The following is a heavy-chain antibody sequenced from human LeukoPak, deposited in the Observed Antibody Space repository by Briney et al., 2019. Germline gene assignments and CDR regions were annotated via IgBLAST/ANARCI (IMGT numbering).Heavy chain of an antibody. CDR3: ARIRQRGTKYYFDY. CDR2: IKFDGSDK. CDR1: GFTFSNYW. D-gene: IGHD1-7*01. Sequence: GGSLRLSCAASGFTFSNYWMSWVRQAPGKGLEWVANIKFDGSDKFYVDSVKGRFTISRDNAKNLLYLQMNSLRVEDTAVYYCARIRQRGTKYYFDYWGQGTLVTVSS. V-gene: IGHV3-7*01. J-gene: IGHJ4*02.